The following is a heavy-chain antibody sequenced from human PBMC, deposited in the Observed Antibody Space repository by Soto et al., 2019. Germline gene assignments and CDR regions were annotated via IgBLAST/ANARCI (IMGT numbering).Heavy chain of an antibody. CDR1: GGSISTYY. CDR3: ARGGMVIIPTATAFDY. J-gene: IGHJ4*02. V-gene: IGHV4-4*07. Sequence: PSETLSLTCTVSGGSISTYYWSWIRQPAGKGLEWIGRIYASGSTNYNPTPKSRVTMSVATSKNQFSLKLSSVTAADTAVYYCARGGMVIIPTATAFDYWGQGTLVTVS. CDR2: IYASGST. D-gene: IGHD2-2*01.